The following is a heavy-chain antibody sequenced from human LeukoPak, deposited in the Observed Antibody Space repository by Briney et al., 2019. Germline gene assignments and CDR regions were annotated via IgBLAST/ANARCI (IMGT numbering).Heavy chain of an antibody. J-gene: IGHJ6*03. CDR1: GGSFSSRTYY. Sequence: SETLSLTCTVSGGSFSSRTYYWGWIRQPPGKGLEWIGSLYYSGSTYYNPSLKSRVTISVDTSKNQSSLNLSSVTAADTAVYYCARGTRGSSGYSYYYYYYYMDVWGKGTTVTISS. D-gene: IGHD3-22*01. CDR2: LYYSGST. V-gene: IGHV4-39*07. CDR3: ARGTRGSSGYSYYYYYYYMDV.